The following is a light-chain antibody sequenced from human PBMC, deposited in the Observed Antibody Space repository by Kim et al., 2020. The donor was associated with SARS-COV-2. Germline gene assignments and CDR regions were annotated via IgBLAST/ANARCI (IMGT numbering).Light chain of an antibody. CDR2: GAS. V-gene: IGKV3-20*01. Sequence: PGERATPSCRASHSHSSEYLDWYQQTPGQRPRLRLLGASSRGAGIRDRFSGSGSGTDFTFTISRMEPEDFAVYYCQQYTSARPAHTFGQGTKLEI. CDR3: QQYTSARPAHT. CDR1: HSHSSEY. J-gene: IGKJ2*01.